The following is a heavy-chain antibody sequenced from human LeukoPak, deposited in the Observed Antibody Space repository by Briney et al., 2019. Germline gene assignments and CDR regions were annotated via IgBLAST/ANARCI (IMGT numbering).Heavy chain of an antibody. CDR2: INHSGST. CDR3: ARVRVIQTLYFDY. V-gene: IGHV4-34*01. Sequence: SETLSLTCAVSGGSFSNYHWSWIRQPPGKGLEWIGEINHSGSTNYNPSLKSRVTISLDTSKNQFSLKLSSVTAADTAVYYCARVRVIQTLYFDYWGQGTLVTVSS. CDR1: GGSFSNYH. D-gene: IGHD3-16*02. J-gene: IGHJ4*02.